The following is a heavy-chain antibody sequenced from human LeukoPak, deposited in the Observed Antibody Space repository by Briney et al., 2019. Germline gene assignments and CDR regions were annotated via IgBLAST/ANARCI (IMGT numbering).Heavy chain of an antibody. CDR1: GGTFISYA. D-gene: IGHD1-26*01. CDR2: INPSGGST. J-gene: IGHJ4*02. V-gene: IGHV1-46*01. Sequence: ASVKVSCKASGGTFISYAISWVRQAPGQGLEWMGIINPSGGSTSYAQKFQGRVTMTRDTSTSTVYMELSSLRSEDTAVYYCASLSIVGATGPMDYWGQGTLVTVSS. CDR3: ASLSIVGATGPMDY.